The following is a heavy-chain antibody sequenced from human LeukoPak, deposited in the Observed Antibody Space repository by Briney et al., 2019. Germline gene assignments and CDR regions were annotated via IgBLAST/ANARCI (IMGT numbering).Heavy chain of an antibody. CDR1: GFTFNQYV. CDR3: ARSQSSSLIDY. D-gene: IGHD6-13*01. Sequence: GGSLRLSCAASGFTFNQYVMIWVRQAPGKGLEWVAVIWYDGTSKDYADSVKGRFTFSRDNSKNTLYLQMNSLTVEDMAVYYCARSQSSSLIDYWGQGTLVTVSS. J-gene: IGHJ4*02. V-gene: IGHV3-33*08. CDR2: IWYDGTSK.